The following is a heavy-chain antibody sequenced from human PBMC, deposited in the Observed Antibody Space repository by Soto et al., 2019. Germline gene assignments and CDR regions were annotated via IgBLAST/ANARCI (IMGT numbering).Heavy chain of an antibody. V-gene: IGHV3-11*06. J-gene: IGHJ4*02. D-gene: IGHD2-15*01. CDR1: GFNFSANY. Sequence: GGSLILSCAASGFNFSANYMSWVRQAPGKGLEWISYISSSSRDTEYADSVKGRFMISRDNAKGSMSLQMNSLRVEDTAIYYFVRCFEVLTTPDSCGQGPSVIVSA. CDR3: VRCFEVLTTPDS. CDR2: ISSSSRDT.